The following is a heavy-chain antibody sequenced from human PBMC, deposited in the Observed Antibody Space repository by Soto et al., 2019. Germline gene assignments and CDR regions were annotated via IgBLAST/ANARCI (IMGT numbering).Heavy chain of an antibody. V-gene: IGHV1-3*01. D-gene: IGHD3-10*01. Sequence: ASVKVSCKASGYTFTSYAMHWVRQAPGQRLEWMGWINAGNGNTKYPQKFQGRVTFTRDTSASTAYMELSSLRSEDTAVYYCARDPSYFGSGSYFPDRFDYWGQGTLVTVSS. J-gene: IGHJ4*02. CDR1: GYTFTSYA. CDR2: INAGNGNT. CDR3: ARDPSYFGSGSYFPDRFDY.